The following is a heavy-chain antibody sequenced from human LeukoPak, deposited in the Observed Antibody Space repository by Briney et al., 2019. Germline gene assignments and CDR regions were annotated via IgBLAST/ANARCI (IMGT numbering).Heavy chain of an antibody. CDR1: GFTFSSYA. V-gene: IGHV3-23*01. J-gene: IGHJ4*02. Sequence: GGSLRLSCAASGFTFSSYAMSWVRQAPRKGLEWVSAISGSGGSTYYADSVKGRFTISRDNSKNTLYLQMNSLRAEDTAVYYCARILPYYDILGVDYWGQGTLVTVSS. CDR3: ARILPYYDILGVDY. CDR2: ISGSGGST. D-gene: IGHD3-9*01.